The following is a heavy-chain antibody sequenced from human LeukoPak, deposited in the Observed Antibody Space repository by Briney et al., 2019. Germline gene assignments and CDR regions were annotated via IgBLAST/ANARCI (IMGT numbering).Heavy chain of an antibody. CDR3: ARDHGTEDAFDI. V-gene: IGHV1-46*01. CDR1: GYTFTSYY. Sequence: ASVKVSCKASGYTFTSYYMHWVRQASGQGLEWMGIINPSGGSTSYAQKFQGRVTMTRDTSTSTVYMELSSLRSEDTAVYYCARDHGTEDAFDIWGQGTMVTVSS. CDR2: INPSGGST. J-gene: IGHJ3*02.